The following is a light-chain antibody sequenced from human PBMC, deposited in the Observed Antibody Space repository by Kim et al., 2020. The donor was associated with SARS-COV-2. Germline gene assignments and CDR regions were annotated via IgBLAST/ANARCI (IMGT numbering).Light chain of an antibody. CDR1: QDISNY. J-gene: IGKJ2*01. Sequence: ASVGDRGTITCQARQDISNYLNWDQQKPGKAPKLLIYYASNLETGVPSRFSGSGSGTDFTFTISSLQPEDIATYYCQQYDNLPPYTFGQGTKLDIK. CDR3: QQYDNLPPYT. V-gene: IGKV1-33*01. CDR2: YAS.